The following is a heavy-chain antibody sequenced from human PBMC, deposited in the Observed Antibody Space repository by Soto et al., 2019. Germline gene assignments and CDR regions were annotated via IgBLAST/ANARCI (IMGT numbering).Heavy chain of an antibody. J-gene: IGHJ6*02. CDR1: GYTFTSYG. V-gene: IGHV1-18*01. Sequence: ASVKVSCKASGYTFTSYGISWVRQAPRQGLEWMGWISAYNGNTNYAQKLQGRVTMTTDTSTSTAYMELRSLRSDDTAVCYCARFEDSNNAFYYYYYGMDVWGQGTTVTVSS. CDR3: ARFEDSNNAFYYYYYGMDV. CDR2: ISAYNGNT. D-gene: IGHD4-4*01.